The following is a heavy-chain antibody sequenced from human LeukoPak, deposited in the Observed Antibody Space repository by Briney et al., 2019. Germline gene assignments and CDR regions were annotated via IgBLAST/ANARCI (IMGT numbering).Heavy chain of an antibody. CDR1: GGSISSYY. D-gene: IGHD4-17*01. CDR3: ARQGYGDIYYYYGMDV. J-gene: IGHJ6*02. V-gene: IGHV4-59*08. CDR2: IYYSGST. Sequence: SETLSLTCTVSGGSISSYYWGWIRQPPGKGLEWIGYIYYSGSTNYNPSLKSRVTISVDTSKNQFSLKLSSVTAADTAVYYCARQGYGDIYYYYGMDVWGQGTTVTVSS.